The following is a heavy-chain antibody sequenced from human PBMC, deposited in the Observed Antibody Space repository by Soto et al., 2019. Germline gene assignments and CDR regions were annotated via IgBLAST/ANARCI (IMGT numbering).Heavy chain of an antibody. Sequence: QVQLVESGGGVVQPGRSLRLSCAASGFTFSSYAMHWVRQAPGKGLEWVAVISYDGSNKYYADSVKGLFTSTRDNSKDTLSLQMNSLRAEDTAVYYCARDEQLALDYWGQGTLVTFSS. J-gene: IGHJ4*02. CDR3: ARDEQLALDY. CDR2: ISYDGSNK. D-gene: IGHD6-6*01. V-gene: IGHV3-30-3*01. CDR1: GFTFSSYA.